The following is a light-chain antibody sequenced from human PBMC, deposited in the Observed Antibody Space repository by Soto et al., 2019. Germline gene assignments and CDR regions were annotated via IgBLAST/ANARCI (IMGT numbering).Light chain of an antibody. J-gene: IGKJ3*01. V-gene: IGKV1-9*01. CDR2: AAS. CDR1: QGISSY. CDR3: QQLDSSPRT. Sequence: IQLTQSPSSLSASVGDRVTITCRASQGISSYLAWYQQKPGKAPKLLIYAASTLQSGVPSRFSGSGCGTDFSFTSSRLQPEGFATYDCQQLDSSPRTFGPGTKVDIK.